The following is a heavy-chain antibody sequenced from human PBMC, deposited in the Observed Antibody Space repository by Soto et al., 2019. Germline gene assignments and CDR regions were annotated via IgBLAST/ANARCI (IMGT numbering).Heavy chain of an antibody. CDR1: GYTFTSYY. CDR2: INPSGGST. Sequence: ASVKVSCKASGYTFTSYYMHWVRQAPGQGLEWMGIINPSGGSTSYAQKFQGRVTMTRDTSTSTVYMELSSLRSEDTAVYYCARAPADYYYYYGMDVWGQGTPVTVSS. V-gene: IGHV1-46*01. J-gene: IGHJ6*02. CDR3: ARAPADYYYYYGMDV.